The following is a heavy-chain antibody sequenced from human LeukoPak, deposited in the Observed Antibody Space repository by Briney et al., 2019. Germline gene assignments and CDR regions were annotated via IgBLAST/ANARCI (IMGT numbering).Heavy chain of an antibody. CDR1: GFSFSSYS. CDR3: ARDRTVRGVFDY. CDR2: IYSGGST. Sequence: GSLRLSCAGSGFSFSSYSMNWVRQAPGKGLEWVSVIYSGGSTYYADSVKGRFTISRDNSKNTLYLQMNSLRAEDTAVYYCARDRTVRGVFDYWGQGTLVTVSS. V-gene: IGHV3-66*01. J-gene: IGHJ4*02. D-gene: IGHD3-10*01.